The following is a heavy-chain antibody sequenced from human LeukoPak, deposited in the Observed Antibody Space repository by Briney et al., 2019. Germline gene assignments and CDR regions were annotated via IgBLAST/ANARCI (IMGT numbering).Heavy chain of an antibody. D-gene: IGHD3-22*01. CDR1: GFTFSSYE. Sequence: GGSLRLSCAASGFTFSSYEMNWVRQAPGKGLEWVSYISNSGSTIYYADSVKGRFTISRDNTKNSLFLQMNSLVAEDTTVYYCARGYIDNLGYSPRSSFDSWGQGSLVTVSS. CDR2: ISNSGSTI. CDR3: ARGYIDNLGYSPRSSFDS. V-gene: IGHV3-48*03. J-gene: IGHJ4*02.